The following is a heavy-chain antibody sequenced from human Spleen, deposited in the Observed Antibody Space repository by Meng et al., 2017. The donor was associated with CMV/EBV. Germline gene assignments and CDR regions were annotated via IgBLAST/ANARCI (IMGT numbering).Heavy chain of an antibody. CDR1: GGSVSSGDYY. CDR2: IYYSGST. J-gene: IGHJ5*02. Sequence: TVSGGSVSSGDYYWSWVRQAPGKGLEWIGYIYYSGSTNYNPSLKSRVTISLDTSKNQFSLRLSSVTAADTAVYYCARSRRGGWFDPWGQGTLVTVSS. CDR3: ARSRRGGWFDP. V-gene: IGHV4-61*08.